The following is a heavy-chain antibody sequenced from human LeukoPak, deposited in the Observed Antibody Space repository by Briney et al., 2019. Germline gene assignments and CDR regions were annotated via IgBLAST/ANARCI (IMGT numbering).Heavy chain of an antibody. D-gene: IGHD6-19*01. CDR3: AKDPSSVWYYFDY. V-gene: IGHV3-30*18. CDR1: GFTFSTYW. CDR2: ISYDGSNK. J-gene: IGHJ4*02. Sequence: GGSLRLSCAASGFTFSTYWMSWVRQAPGKGLEWVAVISYDGSNKYHADSVKGRFTISRDNSKNTLYLQVNSLRPEDTAVYYCAKDPSSVWYYFDYWGQGTLVTVSS.